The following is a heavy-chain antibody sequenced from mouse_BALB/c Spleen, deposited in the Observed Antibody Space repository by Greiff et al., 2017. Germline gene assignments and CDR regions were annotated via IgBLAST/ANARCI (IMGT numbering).Heavy chain of an antibody. CDR3: TRSDRYDEDYYAMDY. D-gene: IGHD2-14*01. J-gene: IGHJ4*01. Sequence: LQQPGSELVRPGASVKLSCKASGYTFTSYWMHWVKQRPGQGLEWIGNIYPGSGSTNYDEKFKSKATLTVDTSSSTAYMQLSSLTSEDSAVYYCTRSDRYDEDYYAMDYWGQGTSVTVSS. CDR1: GYTFTSYW. V-gene: IGHV1S22*01. CDR2: IYPGSGST.